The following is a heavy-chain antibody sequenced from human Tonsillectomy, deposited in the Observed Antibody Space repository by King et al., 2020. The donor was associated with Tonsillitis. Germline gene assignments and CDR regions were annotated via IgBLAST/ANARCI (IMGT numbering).Heavy chain of an antibody. V-gene: IGHV1-2*02. Sequence: VQLVESGAEVKKPGASVRVSCKASGYSFPGYYIHWVRQAPGQGLEWMGWINPNSGGTNYAQKFQGRATMTRDTSISTAYMELSRLRFDDTAVYYCARDGNYFQGNWFDPWGQGTLVTVSS. J-gene: IGHJ5*02. CDR1: GYSFPGYY. CDR2: INPNSGGT. D-gene: IGHD2/OR15-2a*01. CDR3: ARDGNYFQGNWFDP.